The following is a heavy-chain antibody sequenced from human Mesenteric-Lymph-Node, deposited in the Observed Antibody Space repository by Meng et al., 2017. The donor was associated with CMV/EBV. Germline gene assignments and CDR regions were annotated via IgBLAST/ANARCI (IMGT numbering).Heavy chain of an antibody. CDR1: GGAISSSSYS. CDR2: IYYSGSTY. J-gene: IGHJ4*02. D-gene: IGHD5-18*01. V-gene: IGHV4-39*01. CDR3: ARHSALLVTNFDY. Sequence: LQPQDSGPGLVKPSAPRSPICTGSGGAISSSSYSWGWIRQPPGKGLEWIGYIYYSGSTYYYNPSLKTRVTISVDTSKNQFSLKLSSVTAADTAVYYCARHSALLVTNFDYWGQGTLVTVSS.